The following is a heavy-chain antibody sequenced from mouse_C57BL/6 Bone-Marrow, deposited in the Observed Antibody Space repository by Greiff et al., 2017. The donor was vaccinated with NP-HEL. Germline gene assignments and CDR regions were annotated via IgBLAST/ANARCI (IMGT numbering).Heavy chain of an antibody. CDR2: IDPSDSYT. J-gene: IGHJ4*01. D-gene: IGHD6-1*01. CDR1: GYTFTSYW. CDR3: ARPLHYAMDY. Sequence: QVQLQQPGAELVKPGASVKLSCKASGYTFTSYWMQWVKQRPGQGLEWIGEIDPSDSYTNYNQKFKGKATLTVDTSSSTAYMQLSSLTSEDSAVYYCARPLHYAMDYWGQGTSVTVSS. V-gene: IGHV1-50*01.